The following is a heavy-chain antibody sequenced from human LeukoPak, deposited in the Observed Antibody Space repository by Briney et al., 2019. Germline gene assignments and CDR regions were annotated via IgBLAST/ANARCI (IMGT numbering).Heavy chain of an antibody. J-gene: IGHJ4*02. Sequence: GGSLRLSCAASGFTFSSYAMSWVRQAPGKGLEWVSATSGSGGSTYYADSVKGRFTISRDNSKNTLYLQMSSLRAEDTAVYYCAKTPELLPQNFDYWGQGTLVTVSS. CDR2: TSGSGGST. CDR1: GFTFSSYA. CDR3: AKTPELLPQNFDY. V-gene: IGHV3-23*01. D-gene: IGHD2-15*01.